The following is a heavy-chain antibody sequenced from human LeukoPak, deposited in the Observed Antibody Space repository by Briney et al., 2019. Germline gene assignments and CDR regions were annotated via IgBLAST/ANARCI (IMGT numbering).Heavy chain of an antibody. Sequence: ASVKVSCKASGYTFTSYYVHWVRQAPGQGLEWMGIINPLGGSTNYAQKFQGRVTMTRDTSTSTVYMELSSLRSEDTAVYYCARAHDFWSSPFDHWGQGTLVTVSS. D-gene: IGHD3-3*01. V-gene: IGHV1-46*01. CDR1: GYTFTSYY. J-gene: IGHJ4*02. CDR2: INPLGGST. CDR3: ARAHDFWSSPFDH.